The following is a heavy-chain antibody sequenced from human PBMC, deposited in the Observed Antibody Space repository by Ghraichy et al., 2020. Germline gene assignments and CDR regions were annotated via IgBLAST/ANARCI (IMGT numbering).Heavy chain of an antibody. Sequence: RGSLNISCAASGFTFSSYWMTWVRQAPGKGLEWVANIKHDGSEKYYVDSVKGRFTISRDNTKNSLYLQMNSLRAEDTAVYYCARARVADFWSGSDYWGQGILVTVSS. CDR1: GFTFSSYW. D-gene: IGHD3-3*01. CDR2: IKHDGSEK. CDR3: ARARVADFWSGSDY. J-gene: IGHJ4*02. V-gene: IGHV3-7*03.